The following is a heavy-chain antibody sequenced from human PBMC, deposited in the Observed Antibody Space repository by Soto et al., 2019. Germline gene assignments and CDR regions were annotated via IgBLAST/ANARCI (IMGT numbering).Heavy chain of an antibody. CDR2: IYYSGST. CDR3: ARVRPDGSSLDP. D-gene: IGHD6-13*01. V-gene: IGHV4-30-4*01. J-gene: IGHJ5*02. Sequence: SETLSLTCTVSGGSISSGDYYWSWIRQPPGKGLEWIGYIYYSGSTYYNPSLKSRVTISVDTSKNQFSLKLSSVTAADTAVYYCARVRPDGSSLDPWCQGTLVTVSS. CDR1: GGSISSGDYY.